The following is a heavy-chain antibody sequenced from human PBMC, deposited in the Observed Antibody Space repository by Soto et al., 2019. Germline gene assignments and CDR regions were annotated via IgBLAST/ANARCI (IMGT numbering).Heavy chain of an antibody. D-gene: IGHD2-21*02. J-gene: IGHJ4*02. Sequence: QVQLVESGGGVVQPGRSLRLSCAASGFTFSSYGMHWVRQAPGKGLEWVAVISYDGSNKYYADSVKGRFTISRDNSKNTLYLQMNSLRAEDTAVYYCAKDRQPIVVVTAPGYWGQGTLVTVSS. V-gene: IGHV3-30*18. CDR2: ISYDGSNK. CDR1: GFTFSSYG. CDR3: AKDRQPIVVVTAPGY.